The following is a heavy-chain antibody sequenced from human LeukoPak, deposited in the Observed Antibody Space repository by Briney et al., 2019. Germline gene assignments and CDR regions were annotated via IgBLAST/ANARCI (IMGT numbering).Heavy chain of an antibody. V-gene: IGHV3-9*01. CDR1: GFTFDDYA. Sequence: PGGSLRLSCAASGFTFDDYAMHWVRQAPGKGLEWVSGITWHSGSMDYADSVKGRFTISRDNAKNSLYLQMNSLRADDTALYYCAKDWSYGGNSWKYFGSWGQGILVTVSS. J-gene: IGHJ4*02. CDR3: AKDWSYGGNSWKYFGS. D-gene: IGHD4-23*01. CDR2: ITWHSGSM.